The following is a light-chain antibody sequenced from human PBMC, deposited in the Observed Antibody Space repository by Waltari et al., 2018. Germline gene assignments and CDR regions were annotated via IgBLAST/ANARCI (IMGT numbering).Light chain of an antibody. J-gene: IGKJ2*01. CDR3: QQRYSTPLT. V-gene: IGKV1-39*01. Sequence: DIQMTKSPSSLSASVGDRVTITCRASQSISSYLNWYQQKPGKAPKLLSYAAYSLRSGVPSRFSGSGSGKDVTLTICSLQPEDFATYYCQQRYSTPLTFGQGTKLEIK. CDR2: AAY. CDR1: QSISSY.